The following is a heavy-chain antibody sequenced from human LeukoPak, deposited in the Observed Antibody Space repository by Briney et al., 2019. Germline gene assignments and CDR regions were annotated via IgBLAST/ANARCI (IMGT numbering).Heavy chain of an antibody. D-gene: IGHD3-9*01. J-gene: IGHJ4*02. V-gene: IGHV1-69*06. CDR1: GGTFSSYA. CDR3: ARVAADILTGYPYYYFDY. CDR2: IIPIFGTA. Sequence: SVKISCKASGGTFSSYAISWVRQAPGQGLEWMGGIIPIFGTANYAQKFQGRVTITADKSTSTAYMELSSLRSEDTAVYYCARVAADILTGYPYYYFDYWGQGTLVTVSS.